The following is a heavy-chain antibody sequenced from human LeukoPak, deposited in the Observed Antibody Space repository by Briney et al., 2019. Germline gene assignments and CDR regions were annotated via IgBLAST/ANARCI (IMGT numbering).Heavy chain of an antibody. J-gene: IGHJ6*01. CDR2: IIPILGIA. CDR1: GGTFSSYA. D-gene: IGHD5-12*01. CDR3: ARGGDYSGYDIDYYSSYGMDV. V-gene: IGHV1-69*04. Sequence: SVKVSCKASGGTFSSYAISWVRQAPGQGLEWMGRIIPILGIATYAQKFQGRVTITAEKSTRTAYRWLSSLRSEDTAVYSCARGGDYSGYDIDYYSSYGMDVWGQGTTVTVSS.